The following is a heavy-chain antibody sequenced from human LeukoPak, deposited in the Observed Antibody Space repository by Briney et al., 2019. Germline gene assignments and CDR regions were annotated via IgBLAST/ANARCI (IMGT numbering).Heavy chain of an antibody. Sequence: SETLYLTCNVSGGSISSYYWSWIRQPPGKGLEWIGYIYYSGSTNYNPSLKSRVTISVDTSKNQFSLKLSSVTAADTAVYYCARSPPTYCSGGSCYYYGMDVWGQGTTVTVSS. CDR1: GGSISSYY. CDR3: ARSPPTYCSGGSCYYYGMDV. V-gene: IGHV4-59*08. CDR2: IYYSGST. J-gene: IGHJ6*02. D-gene: IGHD2-15*01.